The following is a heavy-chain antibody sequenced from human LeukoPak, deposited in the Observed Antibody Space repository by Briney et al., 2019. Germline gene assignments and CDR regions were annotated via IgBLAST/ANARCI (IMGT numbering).Heavy chain of an antibody. CDR1: GGTFSSYG. CDR3: AKLGGRDPYYDFWSGYPEAFDY. CDR2: ISYDGSNK. D-gene: IGHD3-3*01. V-gene: IGHV3-30*18. J-gene: IGHJ4*02. Sequence: SCKASGGTFSSYGMHWVRQAPGKGLEWVAVISYDGSNKYYADSVKGRFTISRDNSKNTLYLQMNSLRAEDTAVYYCAKLGGRDPYYDFWSGYPEAFDYWGQGTLVTVSS.